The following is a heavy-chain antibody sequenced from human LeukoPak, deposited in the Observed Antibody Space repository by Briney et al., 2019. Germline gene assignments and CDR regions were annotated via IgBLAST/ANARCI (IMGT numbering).Heavy chain of an antibody. V-gene: IGHV3-53*01. D-gene: IGHD3-10*01. CDR1: GVTVSTIY. J-gene: IGHJ4*02. CDR3: ATLKGWYGEGCFDY. Sequence: GGSLRLSCAASGVTVSTIYMGWVGQPQGKGLTWFSVIYPDGKAYYAESVKGRFTISRDSSENTLFLQMNSLRAEDTAVYYCATLKGWYGEGCFDYWGQGTLVTVPS. CDR2: IYPDGKA.